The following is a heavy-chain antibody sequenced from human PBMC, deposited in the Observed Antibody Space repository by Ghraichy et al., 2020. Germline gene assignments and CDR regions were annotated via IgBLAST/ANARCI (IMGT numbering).Heavy chain of an antibody. CDR2: IRSKNYGGTT. CDR3: TGQQQLAF. J-gene: IGHJ4*02. Sequence: GESLNISCRASGFTFANYAMGWVRQAPGGGLQWLAVIRSKNYGGTTEFAPSVKARFTISRDDSNSSVYLQMSNLKSEVSGIYYCTGQQQLAFWGQGTLVTVSS. V-gene: IGHV3-49*04. CDR1: GFTFANYA. D-gene: IGHD6-13*01.